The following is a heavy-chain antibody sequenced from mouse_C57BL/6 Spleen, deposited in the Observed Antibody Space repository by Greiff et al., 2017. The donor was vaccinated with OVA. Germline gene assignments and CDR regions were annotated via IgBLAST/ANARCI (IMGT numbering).Heavy chain of an antibody. V-gene: IGHV1-61*01. Sequence: VQLQQPGAELVRPGSSVKLSCKASGYTFTSYWMDWVKQRPGQGLEWIGNIYPSDSETHYNQKFKDKATLTVDKSSSTAYMQLSSLTSEDSAVYYCARDPYYGSSWFAYWGQGTLVNVSA. CDR2: IYPSDSET. CDR1: GYTFTSYW. D-gene: IGHD1-1*01. J-gene: IGHJ3*01. CDR3: ARDPYYGSSWFAY.